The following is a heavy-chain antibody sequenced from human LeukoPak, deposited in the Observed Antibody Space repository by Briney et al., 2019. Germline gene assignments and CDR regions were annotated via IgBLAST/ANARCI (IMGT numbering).Heavy chain of an antibody. CDR3: ARDDAALRIFDY. J-gene: IGHJ4*02. CDR1: GFTFSSYG. Sequence: GGSLRLSCTASGFTFSSYGMHWVRQAPGKGLEWVALIWYDGSDKYYADSVKGRFTISRDNIKNTLYLQMSSLRAEDTAVYYCARDDAALRIFDYWGQGTLVTVSS. CDR2: IWYDGSDK. V-gene: IGHV3-33*01. D-gene: IGHD3-3*01.